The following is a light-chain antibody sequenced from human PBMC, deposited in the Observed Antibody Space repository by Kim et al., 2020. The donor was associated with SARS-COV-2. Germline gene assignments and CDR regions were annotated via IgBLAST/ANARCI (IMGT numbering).Light chain of an antibody. CDR3: SSYTSSSTWV. Sequence: GRSITISCTGTSSDIGVYNYVSWFRQHPGKAPKLMIYAVSNRPSGVSNRFSGSKSGSTASLTIPGLQAEDEADYYCSSYTSSSTWVFGGGTKLTVL. CDR2: AVS. V-gene: IGLV2-14*03. J-gene: IGLJ3*02. CDR1: SSDIGVYNY.